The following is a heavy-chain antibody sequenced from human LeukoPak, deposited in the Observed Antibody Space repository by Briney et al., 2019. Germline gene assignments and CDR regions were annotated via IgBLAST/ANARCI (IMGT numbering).Heavy chain of an antibody. J-gene: IGHJ4*02. CDR1: GFTFSSYS. CDR3: AKDRSYYDILTGYYPSPLFDY. D-gene: IGHD3-9*01. CDR2: ISGSGGST. V-gene: IGHV3-23*01. Sequence: GGSLRLSCAASGFTFSSYSMNWVRQAPGKGLEWVSAISGSGGSTYYADSVKGRFTISRDNSKNTLYLQMNSLRAEDTAVYYCAKDRSYYDILTGYYPSPLFDYWGQGTLVTVSS.